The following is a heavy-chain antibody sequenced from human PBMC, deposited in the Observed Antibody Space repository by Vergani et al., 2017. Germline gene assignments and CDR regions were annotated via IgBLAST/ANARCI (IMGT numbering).Heavy chain of an antibody. V-gene: IGHV4-30-4*08. CDR1: GGSISSGDYY. CDR2: IYYSGST. CDR3: ARSKGLGRPKPWVPGDFDY. D-gene: IGHD1-26*01. J-gene: IGHJ4*02. Sequence: QVQLQQWGAGLLKPSETLSLTCAVYGGSISSGDYYWSWIRQPPGKGLEWIGYIYYSGSTYYNPSLTSRVTISVDTSKNKFSLKLSSVTAADTAVYYCARSKGLGRPKPWVPGDFDYWGQGTLVTVSS.